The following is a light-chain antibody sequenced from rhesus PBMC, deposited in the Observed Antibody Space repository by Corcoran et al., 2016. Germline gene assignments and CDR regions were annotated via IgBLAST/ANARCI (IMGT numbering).Light chain of an antibody. V-gene: IGKV1-25*01. CDR1: QGISSY. CDR2: AAS. CDR3: QQHNSYPFT. J-gene: IGKJ3*01. Sequence: DIQMTQSPSSLSASVGDRVTITCRASQGISSYLAWSQQKPGKAPKLLIYAASTLQSGVPSRFSGSGSGTEFTLTISSLQPEDFATYYCQQHNSYPFTFGPGTKLDIK.